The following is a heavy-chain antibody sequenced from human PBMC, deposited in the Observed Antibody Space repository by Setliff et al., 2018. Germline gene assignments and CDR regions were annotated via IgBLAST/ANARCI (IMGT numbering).Heavy chain of an antibody. CDR3: AKGGTYRYFDY. V-gene: IGHV4-59*01. Sequence: PSETLSLTCTVSGDSMSGASIWAWIRLPPGRGLEFMGYVFPNGAAKYDPSLKSRLAISVDTSKNQFSLKLPSVTAADTAVYYCAKGGTYRYFDYWGQGTQVTVSS. CDR1: GDSMSGAS. J-gene: IGHJ4*02. D-gene: IGHD2-15*01. CDR2: VFPNGAA.